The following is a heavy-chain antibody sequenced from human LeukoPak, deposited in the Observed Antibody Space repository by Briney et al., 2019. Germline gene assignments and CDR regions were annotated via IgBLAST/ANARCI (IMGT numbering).Heavy chain of an antibody. V-gene: IGHV5-51*01. CDR1: GYSFTTYW. Sequence: GESLMISCKGSGYSFTTYWIGWVRQMPGKGVEWMGIIYPGDSDTSYSTFFEGQVIISADKSISTAYLLWSSLKASHTAMYYCARHLSIGGATRDAFDIWGQGTMVTVSS. CDR2: IYPGDSDT. CDR3: ARHLSIGGATRDAFDI. D-gene: IGHD1-26*01. J-gene: IGHJ3*02.